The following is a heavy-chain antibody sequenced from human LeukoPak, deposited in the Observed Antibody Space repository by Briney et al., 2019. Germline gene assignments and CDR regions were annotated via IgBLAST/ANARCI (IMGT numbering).Heavy chain of an antibody. J-gene: IGHJ1*01. CDR2: IYYSGIT. D-gene: IGHD3-22*01. Sequence: SETLSLTCTVSGGSISSYYWSWIRQPPGKGLEWIGYIYYSGITNYNPSLKSRVTISVDTSKNQFSLKLSSVTAADTAVYYCAGMIAQGSLWGQGTLVTVSS. CDR3: AGMIAQGSL. CDR1: GGSISSYY. V-gene: IGHV4-59*08.